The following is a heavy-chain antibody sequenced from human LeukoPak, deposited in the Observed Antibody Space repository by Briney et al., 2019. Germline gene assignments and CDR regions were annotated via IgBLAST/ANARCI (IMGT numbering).Heavy chain of an antibody. J-gene: IGHJ4*02. D-gene: IGHD3-10*01. CDR3: ARAKDYHFDY. CDR2: IYYSGTT. V-gene: IGHV4-59*11. CDR1: GGSIINHF. Sequence: SETLSLTCTASGGSIINHFRSWIRQPPGKGLEWIGNIYYSGTTNYNPSLKSRVTISVDTSKNQFSLKLSSVTAADTAVYYCARAKDYHFDYWGQGTLVTVSS.